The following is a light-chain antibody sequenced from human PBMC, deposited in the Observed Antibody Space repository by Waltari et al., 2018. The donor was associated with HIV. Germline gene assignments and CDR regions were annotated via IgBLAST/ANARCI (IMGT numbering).Light chain of an antibody. CDR3: QSYDNSVSDSEV. J-gene: IGLJ3*02. V-gene: IGLV1-40*01. CDR2: GAN. Sequence: QSVLTQPPSVSGAPGQRVTISCTGSSNIGAGYDVQWYQQLPGTAPKLLIYGANNRPSGVPDRFSGSKSGASASLAIAGLQAEDEADYYCQSYDNSVSDSEVFGGGTKVTVL. CDR1: SSNIGAGYD.